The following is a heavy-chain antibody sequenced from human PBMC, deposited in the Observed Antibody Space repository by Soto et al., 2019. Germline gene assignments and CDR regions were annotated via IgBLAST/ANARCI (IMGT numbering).Heavy chain of an antibody. V-gene: IGHV3-7*03. Sequence: GGSLRLSCVASGFTFSGYWMSWVRQAPGKGLEWVANINRDGSEEHYVDSVKGRFTISRDNAKNSVYLQMDSLRGDDSAVYYCARDPGPRAASIRRLGWFDTWGQGTLVTVSS. D-gene: IGHD6-13*01. CDR1: GFTFSGYW. CDR2: INRDGSEE. CDR3: ARDPGPRAASIRRLGWFDT. J-gene: IGHJ5*01.